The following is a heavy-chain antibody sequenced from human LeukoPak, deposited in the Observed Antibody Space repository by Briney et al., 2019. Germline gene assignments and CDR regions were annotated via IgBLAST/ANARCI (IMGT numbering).Heavy chain of an antibody. CDR1: GYTFTNND. CDR2: INPNSGNR. D-gene: IGHD7-27*01. V-gene: IGHV1-8*02. CDR3: ARGPPGEDHYYLDV. Sequence: GASVKVSCKAYGYTFTNNDINWIRQATGQGLEWMGWINPNSGNRGHTQKFQGRVTLTMNTSTSTAYMDLTSPTSEDTAVYYCARGPPGEDHYYLDVWAKGTTVTVSS. J-gene: IGHJ6*03.